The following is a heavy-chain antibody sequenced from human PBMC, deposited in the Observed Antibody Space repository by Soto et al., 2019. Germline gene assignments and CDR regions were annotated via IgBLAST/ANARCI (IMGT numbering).Heavy chain of an antibody. D-gene: IGHD1-7*01. CDR3: GRGRSGELVVFY. V-gene: IGHV1-3*04. CDR1: GYTFTNYA. J-gene: IGHJ4*02. Sequence: ASVKVSCKASGYTFTNYAIHWVRQAPGQGLEWMAWINTGNGNTKYSQKFQGKITITKDSSITTVYMELSNLSPDDTAVYYCGRGRSGELVVFYWGQGTLVTVSS. CDR2: INTGNGNT.